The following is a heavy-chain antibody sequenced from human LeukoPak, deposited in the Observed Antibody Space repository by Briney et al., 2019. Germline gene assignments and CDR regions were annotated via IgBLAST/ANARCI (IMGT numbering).Heavy chain of an antibody. CDR3: AKDGGYYYDSSGYHPPSYFDY. Sequence: GVSLRLSCAASGFTFSSYSINWLREAPGKALECVSSISSSSSYIYYADSVKGRFTISRDNAKTSLYLQMNSLRDENTAVYYCAKDGGYYYDSSGYHPPSYFDYWGQGTLVTVSS. J-gene: IGHJ4*02. CDR2: ISSSSSYI. CDR1: GFTFSSYS. D-gene: IGHD3-22*01. V-gene: IGHV3-21*04.